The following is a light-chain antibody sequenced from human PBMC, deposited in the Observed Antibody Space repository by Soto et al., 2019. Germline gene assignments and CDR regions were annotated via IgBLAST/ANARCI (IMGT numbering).Light chain of an antibody. CDR1: QSVSSY. Sequence: ELVLRQSPGTLSLSPGERATLSCGASQSVSSYLAWYQQKPGLAPRLVIYDSSIRATGIPDRFSGSGSGTEFTLTISSLQPDDFATYYCQQYNSYSLITFGQGTRLEIK. CDR3: QQYNSYSLIT. CDR2: DSS. J-gene: IGKJ5*01. V-gene: IGKV3D-20*01.